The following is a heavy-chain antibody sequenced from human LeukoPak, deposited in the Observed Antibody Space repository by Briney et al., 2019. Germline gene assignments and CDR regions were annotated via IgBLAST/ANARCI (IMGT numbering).Heavy chain of an antibody. V-gene: IGHV1-69*04. CDR3: VSDYGDYDWFDS. J-gene: IGHJ5*01. Sequence: GASGKVSCKASGGTFSSYAISWVRQAPGQGLEWMGRIIPIFGIANYAQKFQGGDTLTANKSTSTAYMELSSLRSEDTAVYYCVSDYGDYDWFDSWGQGTLVTVSS. CDR2: IIPIFGIA. D-gene: IGHD4-17*01. CDR1: GGTFSSYA.